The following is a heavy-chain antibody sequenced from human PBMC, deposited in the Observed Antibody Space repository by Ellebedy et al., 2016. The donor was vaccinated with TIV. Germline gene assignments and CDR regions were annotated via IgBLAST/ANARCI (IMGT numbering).Heavy chain of an antibody. V-gene: IGHV4-34*01. J-gene: IGHJ3*02. Sequence: SQTLSLTCXVYGGSFSGYYWTWIRQPPGKGLEWIGEINHSGSTKYNSSLKSRVTISIDTSKNQFSLELSSVTAADTAVYYCARGQHWGLFANDAFDIWGQGTMVTVSS. D-gene: IGHD7-27*01. CDR2: INHSGST. CDR1: GGSFSGYY. CDR3: ARGQHWGLFANDAFDI.